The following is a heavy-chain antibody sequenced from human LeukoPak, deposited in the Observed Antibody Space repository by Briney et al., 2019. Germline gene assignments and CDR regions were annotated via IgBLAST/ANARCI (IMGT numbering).Heavy chain of an antibody. CDR3: ARAHNWKYGSFDF. CDR2: ISSSSSYI. CDR1: GFTFSSYS. J-gene: IGHJ4*02. V-gene: IGHV3-21*01. Sequence: PGGSLRLSCAASGFTFSSYSMNWVCQAPGKGLEWVSCISSSSSYIYYADSVKGRFTISRDNAKNSLYLQMNSLRAEDTAVYYCARAHNWKYGSFDFWGQGTLVTVSS. D-gene: IGHD1-7*01.